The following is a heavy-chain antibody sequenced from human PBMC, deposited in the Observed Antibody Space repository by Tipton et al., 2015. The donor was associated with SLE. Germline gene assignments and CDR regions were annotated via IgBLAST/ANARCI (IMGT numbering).Heavy chain of an antibody. V-gene: IGHV4-59*11. Sequence: TLFLTCTVSADSMTSHYWSWIRQSPGKGLEWIGYVFYRGNTRYSPSLNSRVTITIDTSRRQFTLNLKSVTAADTAVYYCASQTGKRALGVFFDYWGQGTLVTVPS. J-gene: IGHJ4*01. CDR1: ADSMTSHY. CDR2: VFYRGNT. D-gene: IGHD7-27*01. CDR3: ASQTGKRALGVFFDY.